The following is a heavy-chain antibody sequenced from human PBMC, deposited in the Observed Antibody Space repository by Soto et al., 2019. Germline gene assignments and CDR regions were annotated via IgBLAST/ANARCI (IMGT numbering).Heavy chain of an antibody. CDR2: IKTDGSEK. J-gene: IGHJ4*02. CDR3: ATSMGRGGNDY. D-gene: IGHD3-10*01. Sequence: EVQLVESGGGLVQPGGSLRLSCAASGFTFSDNWMSWVRQAPGKGLECVANIKTDGSEKYYVDPVKGRFTISRDNAKNSLYXXXXXXXXXXTAXYYCATSMGRGGNDYWGQGTLVAVSS. CDR1: GFTFSDNW. V-gene: IGHV3-7*02.